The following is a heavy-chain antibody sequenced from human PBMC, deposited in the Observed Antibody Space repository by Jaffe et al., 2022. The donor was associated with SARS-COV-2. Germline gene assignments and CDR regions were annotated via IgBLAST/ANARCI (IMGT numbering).Heavy chain of an antibody. V-gene: IGHV3-48*01. D-gene: IGHD6-19*01. J-gene: IGHJ3*02. CDR3: ARAKGYNSGWGAFDI. Sequence: EVLLVESGGGLVQPGGSLRLSCAASGFIFSSYSMNWVRQAPGKGLEWVSYITSSTSTIYYADSVKGRFTISRDKARNSLYLQMNSLRVEDTAVYYCARAKGYNSGWGAFDIWGRGAMVTVSS. CDR2: ITSSTSTI. CDR1: GFIFSSYS.